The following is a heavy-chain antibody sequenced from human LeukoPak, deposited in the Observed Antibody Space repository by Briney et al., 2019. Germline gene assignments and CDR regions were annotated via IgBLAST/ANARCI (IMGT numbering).Heavy chain of an antibody. J-gene: IGHJ4*02. CDR2: ISADGGTT. Sequence: GGSLRLSCEVSGFSFRSYGMHWVRQAPGQGLEYIAAISADGGTTYHANSVKGRFTISRDNSKNTVYLQMGRLRTEDTAVYYCARGRGGPAFDYWGQGTLVAVSS. V-gene: IGHV3-64*01. CDR1: GFSFRSYG. CDR3: ARGRGGPAFDY.